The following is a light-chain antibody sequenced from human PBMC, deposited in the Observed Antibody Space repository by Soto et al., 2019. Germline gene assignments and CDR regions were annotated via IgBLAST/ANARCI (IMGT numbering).Light chain of an antibody. Sequence: DIQMTQSPSSVSASIGETVTITCRASQDISTLLAWYQQKPGKAPKLLIYGASTLESGVPSRFSGRGSWTDFTLTISSLQPEDFATYFCQQADSFPLTFGGGTKVEIK. CDR2: GAS. CDR3: QQADSFPLT. CDR1: QDISTL. J-gene: IGKJ4*01. V-gene: IGKV1D-12*01.